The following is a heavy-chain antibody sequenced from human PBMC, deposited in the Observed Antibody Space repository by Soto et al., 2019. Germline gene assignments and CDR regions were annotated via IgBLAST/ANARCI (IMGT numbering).Heavy chain of an antibody. CDR1: GFTFDDYA. D-gene: IGHD5-12*01. J-gene: IGHJ3*02. Sequence: GGSLRLSCAASGFTFDDYAMHWVRQAPGKGLEWVSGISWNSGSIGYADSVKGRFTISRDNAKNSLYLQMNSLRAEDTALYYCAKVYSGYDSDAFDIWCQGTMVTVSS. V-gene: IGHV3-9*01. CDR3: AKVYSGYDSDAFDI. CDR2: ISWNSGSI.